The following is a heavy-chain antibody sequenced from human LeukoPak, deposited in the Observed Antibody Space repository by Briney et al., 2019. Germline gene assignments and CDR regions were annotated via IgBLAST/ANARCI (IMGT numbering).Heavy chain of an antibody. CDR2: LYYTGRT. Sequence: PSETLSLTCSVSGGSINSYSYYWGWIRQPPGKGLEWIGHLYYTGRTNYNPSLKSRVTISVDTSKNQFSLKVTSVTAADTAVYYCARHYCSGGSCYGLGNYWGQGTLVTVSS. D-gene: IGHD2-15*01. CDR3: ARHYCSGGSCYGLGNY. CDR1: GGSINSYSYY. V-gene: IGHV4-61*05. J-gene: IGHJ4*02.